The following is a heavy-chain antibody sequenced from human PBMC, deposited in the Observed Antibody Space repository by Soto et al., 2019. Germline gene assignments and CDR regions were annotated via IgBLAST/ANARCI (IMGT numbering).Heavy chain of an antibody. D-gene: IGHD5-12*01. Sequence: QVQLQESGPGLVKPSETLSLTCTVPGGSISSGDYYWSWIRQHPGKGLEWIGYIYDSGRTYYNLSLKSRVTMSVDTSKNQFSLKLTSVTAANTAVYYCAVWWLRGIGWYFDFWGRGTLVTVSS. J-gene: IGHJ2*01. CDR3: AVWWLRGIGWYFDF. V-gene: IGHV4-31*03. CDR2: IYDSGRT. CDR1: GGSISSGDYY.